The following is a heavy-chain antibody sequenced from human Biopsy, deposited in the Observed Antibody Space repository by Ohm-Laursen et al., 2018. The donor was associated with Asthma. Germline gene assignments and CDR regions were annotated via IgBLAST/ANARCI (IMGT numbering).Heavy chain of an antibody. J-gene: IGHJ4*02. CDR2: ISWISATI. V-gene: IGHV3-9*01. D-gene: IGHD3-22*01. CDR1: GFKFDEYT. Sequence: SLRLSCAASGFKFDEYTMHWVRQAPGKGLEWVSGISWISATIGYADSVEGRFTISRDNAKNSVFLHMDSLRPEDTAFYYCAKVRSDWVITESFDYWGQGVLVTVSS. CDR3: AKVRSDWVITESFDY.